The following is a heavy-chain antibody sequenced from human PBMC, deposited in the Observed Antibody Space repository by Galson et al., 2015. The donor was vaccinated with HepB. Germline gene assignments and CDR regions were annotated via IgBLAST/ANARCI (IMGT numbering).Heavy chain of an antibody. CDR3: ARGPWDDF. D-gene: IGHD1-26*01. CDR1: GYTFVSAF. J-gene: IGHJ3*01. V-gene: IGHV5-51*01. Sequence: QSGAEVKKPGESLRISCQASGYTFVSAFIGWVRQMPGKGLELMGIIYPGDFRTRYGPSFQGRVRISADMSLNTVYLSWSSLTTSDTGMYYCARGPWDDFWGQGTMVIVS. CDR2: IYPGDFRT.